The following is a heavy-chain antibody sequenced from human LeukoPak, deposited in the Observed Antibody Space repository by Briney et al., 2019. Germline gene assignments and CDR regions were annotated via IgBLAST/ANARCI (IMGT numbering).Heavy chain of an antibody. CDR1: GFTFSSYA. D-gene: IGHD6-19*01. J-gene: IGHJ4*02. CDR2: ISYDGSNK. V-gene: IGHV3-30*04. Sequence: GRSLRLSCAASGFTFSSYAMHWVRQAPGKGLEWVAVISYDGSNKYYADSVKGRFTISRDNSKNTLYLQMNSLRAEDTAVYYCARSEGSGWFGNYFDYWGQGTLVTVSS. CDR3: ARSEGSGWFGNYFDY.